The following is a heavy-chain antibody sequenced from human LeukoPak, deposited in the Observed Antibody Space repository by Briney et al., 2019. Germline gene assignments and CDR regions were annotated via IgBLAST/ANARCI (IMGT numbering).Heavy chain of an antibody. Sequence: ASVKVSCKASGYTFTSYDINWVRQATGQGLEWMGWMNPNSGNTGYAQKFQGRVTMTRNTSISTAYMELSSLRSEDTAVYYCARHYPLFYGGNSGPYYYYYGMDVWGQGTTVTVSS. D-gene: IGHD4-23*01. CDR2: MNPNSGNT. CDR3: ARHYPLFYGGNSGPYYYYYGMDV. J-gene: IGHJ6*02. V-gene: IGHV1-8*01. CDR1: GYTFTSYD.